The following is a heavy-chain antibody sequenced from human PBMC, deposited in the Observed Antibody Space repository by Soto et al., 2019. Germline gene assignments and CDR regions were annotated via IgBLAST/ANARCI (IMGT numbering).Heavy chain of an antibody. Sequence: GGSLRLSCAASGFTFSSYAMSWVRQAPGKGLEWVSAISGSGGSTYYTDSVKGRFTISRDNSKNTLYLQMNSLRAEDTAVYYCAKDRGIVVVPAAMRDVMTTVTTNYYYMDVWGKGTTVTVSS. CDR3: AKDRGIVVVPAAMRDVMTTVTTNYYYMDV. V-gene: IGHV3-23*01. D-gene: IGHD2-2*01. J-gene: IGHJ6*03. CDR2: ISGSGGST. CDR1: GFTFSSYA.